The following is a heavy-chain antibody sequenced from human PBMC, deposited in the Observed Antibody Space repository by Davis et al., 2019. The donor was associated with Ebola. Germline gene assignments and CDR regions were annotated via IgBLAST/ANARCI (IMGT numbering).Heavy chain of an antibody. D-gene: IGHD6-13*01. CDR2: IKQDGSEK. CDR1: GFTFSSYW. Sequence: GESLKISCAASGFTFSSYWMSWVRQAPGKGLEWVANIKQDGSEKYYVDSVKGRFTISRDNAKNSLYLQMNSLRAEDTAVYYCARDRGGGGAAAGRWFDPWGQGTLVTVSS. J-gene: IGHJ5*02. CDR3: ARDRGGGGAAAGRWFDP. V-gene: IGHV3-7*03.